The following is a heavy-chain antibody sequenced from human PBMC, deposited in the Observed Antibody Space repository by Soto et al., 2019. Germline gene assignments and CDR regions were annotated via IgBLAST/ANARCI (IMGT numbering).Heavy chain of an antibody. CDR1: GFTFSSYS. CDR3: AKVLSSSSSPAGFDY. V-gene: IGHV3-21*01. J-gene: IGHJ4*02. D-gene: IGHD6-6*01. Sequence: EVQLVESGGGLVKPGGSLRLSCAASGFTFSSYSMNWVRQAPGKGLEWVSSISSSSSYIYYADSVKGRFTISRDNAKNSLYLQMNSLRAEDTAVYYCAKVLSSSSSPAGFDYWGQGTLVTVSS. CDR2: ISSSSSYI.